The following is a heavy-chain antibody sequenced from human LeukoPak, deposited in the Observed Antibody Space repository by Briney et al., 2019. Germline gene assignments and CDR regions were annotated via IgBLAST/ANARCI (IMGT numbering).Heavy chain of an antibody. V-gene: IGHV4-61*01. Sequence: SETLSLTCTVSGGSVSSGSYYWSWIRQPPGKGLEWIGYIYYSGITHYNPSLKSRVTILVDTSKNQFSLKLSSVTDADTAVYYCARVRRSLNWFDSWGQGTLVTVSS. CDR3: ARVRRSLNWFDS. D-gene: IGHD3-3*01. CDR2: IYYSGIT. CDR1: GGSVSSGSYY. J-gene: IGHJ5*01.